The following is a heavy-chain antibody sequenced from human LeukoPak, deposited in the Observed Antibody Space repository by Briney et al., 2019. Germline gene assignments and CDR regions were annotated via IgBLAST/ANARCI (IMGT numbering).Heavy chain of an antibody. J-gene: IGHJ4*02. CDR3: AKRGVVIRVILVGFHKEAYYFDS. CDR2: ISGSGGRP. CDR1: GVTLSNYG. V-gene: IGHV3-23*01. D-gene: IGHD3-22*01. Sequence: GGSLRLSCAVSGVTLSNYGMSWVRQAPGKGLEWVAGISGSGGRPNYADSVKGLFTISRDNPKNTLYLQMNSLRAEDTAVYFCAKRGVVIRVILVGFHKEAYYFDSWGQGALVTVSS.